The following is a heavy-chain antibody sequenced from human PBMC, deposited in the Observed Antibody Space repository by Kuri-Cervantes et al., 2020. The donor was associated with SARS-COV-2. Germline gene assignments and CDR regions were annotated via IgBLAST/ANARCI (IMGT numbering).Heavy chain of an antibody. J-gene: IGHJ4*02. CDR3: ARAATYYDTNGYWY. V-gene: IGHV1-69*04. CDR2: FIPMLDLT. Sequence: SVKVSCKASGYTFTSYAMNWVRQAPGQGLEWMGRFIPMLDLTNYAPKFRDRVTISADKSTGTAYLELTSLRPDDTAVYYCARAATYYDTNGYWYWGQGTLVTVSS. D-gene: IGHD3-22*01. CDR1: GYTFTSYA.